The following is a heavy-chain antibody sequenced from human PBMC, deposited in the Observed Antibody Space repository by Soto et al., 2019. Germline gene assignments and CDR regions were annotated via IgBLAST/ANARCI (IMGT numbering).Heavy chain of an antibody. J-gene: IGHJ4*02. D-gene: IGHD6-13*01. V-gene: IGHV1-3*01. CDR1: GYTFTSYA. Sequence: QVQLVQSGAEVKKPGASVKVSCKASGYTFTSYAMHWVRQAPGQRLEWMGWINAGNGNTKYSQKFQGRVTITRDTSASTAYMELSSLRSEDTAVYYCARGRSSWYEGDYWGQGNLVNVSS. CDR2: INAGNGNT. CDR3: ARGRSSWYEGDY.